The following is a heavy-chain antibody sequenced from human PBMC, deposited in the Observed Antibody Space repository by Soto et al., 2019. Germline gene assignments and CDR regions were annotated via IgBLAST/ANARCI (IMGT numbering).Heavy chain of an antibody. CDR2: IWYDGGNK. CDR1: GFTFRSYG. D-gene: IGHD6-6*01. CDR3: ARVTYSSSAAPFRYYGMDV. J-gene: IGHJ6*02. V-gene: IGHV3-33*01. Sequence: QVQLVESGGGVVQPGRSLRLSCAAPGFTFRSYGMHWVRQAPGKGLEWVAVIWYDGGNKHYADSVKGRFTISRDNSKNTLYLQMKSLRAEDTAVYYCARVTYSSSAAPFRYYGMDVWGQATTDTVSS.